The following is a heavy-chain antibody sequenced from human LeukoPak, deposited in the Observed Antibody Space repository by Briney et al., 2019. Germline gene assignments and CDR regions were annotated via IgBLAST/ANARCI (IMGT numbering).Heavy chain of an antibody. Sequence: PSETLSLTRTVSGGSISSYYWSWIRQPPGKGLEWIGEINHSGSTNYNPSLKSRVTISVDTSKNQFSLNLSSVTAADTAVYYCARGADPPSSGYYYTFDYWGQGTRVTVSS. J-gene: IGHJ4*02. V-gene: IGHV4-34*01. CDR3: ARGADPPSSGYYYTFDY. CDR1: GGSISSYY. D-gene: IGHD3-22*01. CDR2: INHSGST.